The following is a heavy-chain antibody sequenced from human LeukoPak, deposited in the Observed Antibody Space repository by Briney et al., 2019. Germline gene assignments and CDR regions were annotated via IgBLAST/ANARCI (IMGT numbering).Heavy chain of an antibody. CDR2: IRHDGSET. D-gene: IGHD3-10*01. Sequence: PGGSLRLSCAASGFTFSDYGMHWVRQAPGKGLEWVVFIRHDGSETHYADSVKGRFTISRDNSRNTLYLQMNSLRTEDTAVYYCAKEGSSYYPDYWGQGTLVTVSS. CDR1: GFTFSDYG. V-gene: IGHV3-30*02. J-gene: IGHJ4*02. CDR3: AKEGSSYYPDY.